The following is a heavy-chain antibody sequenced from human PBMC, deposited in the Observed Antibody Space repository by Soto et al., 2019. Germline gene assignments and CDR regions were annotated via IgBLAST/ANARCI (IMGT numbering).Heavy chain of an antibody. Sequence: SETLSLTCTVSGGYNSSHYWSWIRQPAGKGLEWIGRIYTSGSTNYNPSLKSRVTMSVDTSKNQFSLKLSSVTAADTAVYYCCGYSYGRVIDYWGQGTLVTVS. D-gene: IGHD5-18*01. CDR2: IYTSGST. CDR1: GGYNSSHY. CDR3: CGYSYGRVIDY. J-gene: IGHJ4*02. V-gene: IGHV4-4*07.